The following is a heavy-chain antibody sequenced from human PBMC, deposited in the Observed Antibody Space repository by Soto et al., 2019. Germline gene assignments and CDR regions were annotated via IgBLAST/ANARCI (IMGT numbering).Heavy chain of an antibody. CDR2: INAGNGNT. V-gene: IGHV1-3*01. J-gene: IGHJ5*02. D-gene: IGHD3-10*01. CDR1: GYTFTSYA. CDR3: ARDLAFLWFGAVGP. Sequence: ASVKVSCKASGYTFTSYAMHWVRQAPGQRLEWMGWINAGNGNTKYSQKFQGRVTITRDTSASTAYMELRSLRSDDTAVYYCARDLAFLWFGAVGPWGQGTLVTVSS.